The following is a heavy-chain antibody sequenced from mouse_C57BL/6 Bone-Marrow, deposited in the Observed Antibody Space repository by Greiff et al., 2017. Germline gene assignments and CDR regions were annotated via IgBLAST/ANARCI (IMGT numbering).Heavy chain of an antibody. CDR1: GFTFSSYG. CDR2: ISSGGSYT. D-gene: IGHD1-1*01. CDR3: ARPEVVATDWFAY. V-gene: IGHV5-6*01. J-gene: IGHJ3*01. Sequence: EVQLVESGGDLVKPGGSLKLSCAASGFTFSSYGMSWVRQTPDKRLEWVATISSGGSYTHYPDSVKGRFTISRDNAKNTLYLQMSSLKSEDTAMYYCARPEVVATDWFAYWGQGTLVTVSA.